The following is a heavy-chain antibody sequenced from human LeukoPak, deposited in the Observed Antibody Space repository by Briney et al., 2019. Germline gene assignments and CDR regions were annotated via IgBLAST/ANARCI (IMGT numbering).Heavy chain of an antibody. CDR1: GFTFSSYA. Sequence: GGSLRLSCAASGFTFSSYAMSWVRQAPGKGLEWVSAISGSGGSTYYADSVKGRFTISRDNSKNTLYLQMNSLRAEDTAVYYRAKPMVACSGGSCLFAFDIWGQGTMVTVSS. CDR3: AKPMVACSGGSCLFAFDI. D-gene: IGHD2-15*01. CDR2: ISGSGGST. J-gene: IGHJ3*02. V-gene: IGHV3-23*01.